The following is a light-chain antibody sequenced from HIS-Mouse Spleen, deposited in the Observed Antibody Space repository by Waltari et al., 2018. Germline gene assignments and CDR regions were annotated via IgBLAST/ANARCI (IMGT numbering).Light chain of an antibody. CDR2: DAS. CDR1: QSVSSY. V-gene: IGKV3-11*01. CDR3: QQRSNWLT. J-gene: IGKJ4*01. Sequence: EIVLTQSPATLSLSPGERANLPCRASQSVSSYLAWYQPKPGQAPRLLIYDASNRATGIPARFSGSGSGTDFTLTISSLEPEDFAVYYCQQRSNWLTFGGGTKVEIK.